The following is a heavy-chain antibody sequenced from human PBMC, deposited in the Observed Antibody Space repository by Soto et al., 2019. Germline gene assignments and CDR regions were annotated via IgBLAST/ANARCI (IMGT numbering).Heavy chain of an antibody. CDR2: ISSSSSVI. Sequence: AGGSLRLSCAASGFTFSSYGMHWVRQAPGKGLEWVSYISSSSSVIDYADSVKGRFTVSRDNARNSLYLQMNSLRAEDTAVYYCARDLSWGSNWYYYMDVWGKGTTVTVSS. D-gene: IGHD7-27*01. J-gene: IGHJ6*03. V-gene: IGHV3-48*01. CDR1: GFTFSSYG. CDR3: ARDLSWGSNWYYYMDV.